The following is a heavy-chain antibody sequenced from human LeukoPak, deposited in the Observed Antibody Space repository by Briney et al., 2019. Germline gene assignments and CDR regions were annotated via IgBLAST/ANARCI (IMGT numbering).Heavy chain of an antibody. CDR2: IIPIFGTA. Sequence: ASVKVSCKASGGTFSSYAISWVRQAHGQGLEWMGGIIPIFGTANYAQKFQGRVTITADESTSTAYMELSSLRSEDTAVYYCARGRKGPTRYSSSWYYFDYWGQGTLVTVSS. CDR3: ARGRKGPTRYSSSWYYFDY. D-gene: IGHD6-13*01. J-gene: IGHJ4*02. V-gene: IGHV1-69*13. CDR1: GGTFSSYA.